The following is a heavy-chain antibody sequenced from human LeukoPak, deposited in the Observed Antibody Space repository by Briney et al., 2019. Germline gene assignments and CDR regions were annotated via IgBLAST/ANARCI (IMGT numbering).Heavy chain of an antibody. J-gene: IGHJ4*02. V-gene: IGHV3-9*01. Sequence: GRSLRLSCAASGFTFDDYAMHWVRQAPGKGLEWVSGISWNSDNIAYADSVKGRFTISRDNSKNTLYLQMNSLRAEDTAVYYCARDVDYGDYPDYWGQGTLVTVSS. CDR2: ISWNSDNI. CDR1: GFTFDDYA. CDR3: ARDVDYGDYPDY. D-gene: IGHD4-17*01.